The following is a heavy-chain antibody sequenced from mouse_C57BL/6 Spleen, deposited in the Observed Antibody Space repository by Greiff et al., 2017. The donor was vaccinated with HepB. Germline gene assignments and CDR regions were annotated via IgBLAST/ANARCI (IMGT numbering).Heavy chain of an antibody. CDR1: GYSITSDY. CDR2: ISYSGST. V-gene: IGHV3-8*01. D-gene: IGHD1-1*01. CDR3: ARYRDGSSYGAMDY. J-gene: IGHJ4*01. Sequence: EVKVVGSGPGLAKPSQTLSLTCSVTGYSITSDYWNWIRKFPGNKLEYMGYISYSGSTYYNPSLKSRISITRDTSKNQYYLQLNSVTTEDTATYYCARYRDGSSYGAMDYWGQGTSVTVSS.